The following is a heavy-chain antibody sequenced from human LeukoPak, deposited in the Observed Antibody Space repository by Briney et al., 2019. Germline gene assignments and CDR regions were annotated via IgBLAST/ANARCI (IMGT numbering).Heavy chain of an antibody. V-gene: IGHV3-53*01. CDR3: AREGGPYSSTLRGQ. CDR1: GFTVSVNY. Sequence: GGSLRLSCAVSGFTVSVNYMSWVRQAPGKGLEWVSVMYSTGTTDYADSVKGRFTISRDNSKNTLYLQMSNLRAEDTAVYYCAREGGPYSSTLRGQWGQGTLVTVSS. J-gene: IGHJ4*02. CDR2: MYSTGTT. D-gene: IGHD6-19*01.